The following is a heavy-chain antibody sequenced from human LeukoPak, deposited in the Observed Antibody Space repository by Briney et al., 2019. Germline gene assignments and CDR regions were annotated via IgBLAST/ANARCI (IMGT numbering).Heavy chain of an antibody. CDR1: GGSISSYY. J-gene: IGHJ4*02. Sequence: PSETLSLTCTVSGGSISSYYWSWIRQPPGKGLEWIGYIYYSGSTNYNPSLKSRVTISVDTSKNQFSLKLSSVTAADTAVYYCARDTAFYLDYWGQGTLVTVSS. D-gene: IGHD5-18*01. CDR2: IYYSGST. CDR3: ARDTAFYLDY. V-gene: IGHV4-59*08.